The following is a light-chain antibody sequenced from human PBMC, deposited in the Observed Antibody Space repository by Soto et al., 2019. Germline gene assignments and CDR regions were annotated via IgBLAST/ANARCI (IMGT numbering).Light chain of an antibody. J-gene: IGKJ1*01. CDR1: QSVSDTY. CDR2: GAS. CDR3: QFGTLVWT. Sequence: EIVLTQSPGTLSLSPGERATLSCRASQSVSDTYLAWYQQKPGQPPRLLIYGASNRATGIPDRFSGSGSGTDFTLTVSRLEPEDFVVYYCQFGTLVWTFGQGTKVEIK. V-gene: IGKV3-20*01.